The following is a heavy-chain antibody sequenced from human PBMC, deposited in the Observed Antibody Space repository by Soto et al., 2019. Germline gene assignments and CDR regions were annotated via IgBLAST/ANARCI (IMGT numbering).Heavy chain of an antibody. CDR1: GDSIGCVVY. Sequence: PSETRSRTWTVSGDSIGCVVYWGLIRQFPGRGLEWIGCISSSGSTYYNPALNNRISLSLDTSQNQFSLKLLSVTAADTAIYYCARSGVTGIVIPSHWFDPWGQGTLVTVSS. D-gene: IGHD2-21*02. V-gene: IGHV4-31*02. CDR3: ARSGVTGIVIPSHWFDP. J-gene: IGHJ5*02. CDR2: ISSSGST.